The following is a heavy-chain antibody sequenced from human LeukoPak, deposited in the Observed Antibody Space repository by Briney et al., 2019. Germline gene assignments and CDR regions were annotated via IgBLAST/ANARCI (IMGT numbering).Heavy chain of an antibody. V-gene: IGHV1-18*01. J-gene: IGHJ3*02. CDR1: GYTFTSYG. Sequence: ASVKVSCKASGYTFTSYGISWVRQAPGQGLEWMGWISDYNGNTNYAQKLQGRVTMTTDTSTSTAYMELRGLRSDDTAVYYCARPLVGATSAFDIWGQGTMVTVSS. CDR3: ARPLVGATSAFDI. D-gene: IGHD1-26*01. CDR2: ISDYNGNT.